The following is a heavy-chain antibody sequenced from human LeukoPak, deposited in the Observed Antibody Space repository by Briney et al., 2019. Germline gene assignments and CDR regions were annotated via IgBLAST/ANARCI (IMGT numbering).Heavy chain of an antibody. CDR3: ARGDYSDSTGYFAY. CDR2: VYFSGST. V-gene: IGHV4-39*01. CDR1: GGSIGSSSQY. J-gene: IGHJ4*02. Sequence: PSETLSLTCTVSGGSIGSSSQYWGWIRQTPGKGLEWIGSVYFSGSTYYNPSLKSRVTISLDTSKNQFSLNLGSVTAADTAVYYCARGDYSDSTGYFAYWGQGTLVTVPS. D-gene: IGHD3-22*01.